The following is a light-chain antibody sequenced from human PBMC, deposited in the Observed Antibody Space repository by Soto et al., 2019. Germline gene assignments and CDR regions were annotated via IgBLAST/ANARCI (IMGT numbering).Light chain of an antibody. J-gene: IGKJ4*01. V-gene: IGKV3-15*01. CDR1: QSVTYN. CDR2: GAF. CDR3: QEYKNWPPLT. Sequence: EIVMTQSPATLSVSPGETATLSCRASQSVTYNLAWYQQKPGQGPRLLIYGAFTRATGIAARFSGSGYGTEFTLTISSLQSEDFAVYYCQEYKNWPPLTFGGGTKVEIK.